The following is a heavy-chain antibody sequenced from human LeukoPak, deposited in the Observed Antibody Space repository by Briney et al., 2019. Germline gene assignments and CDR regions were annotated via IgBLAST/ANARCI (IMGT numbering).Heavy chain of an antibody. CDR3: TREGYDNGDY. J-gene: IGHJ4*02. Sequence: SETLSLTCTVSGASISSGAYYWSWVRQPTGKGLEWIGRIYTSGSTNYNPSLKSRVTISLDTSQNRLSFRLTSVTAADTAMYYCTREGYDNGDYWGQGALVTVSS. CDR2: IYTSGST. V-gene: IGHV4-61*02. D-gene: IGHD3-16*01. CDR1: GASISSGAYY.